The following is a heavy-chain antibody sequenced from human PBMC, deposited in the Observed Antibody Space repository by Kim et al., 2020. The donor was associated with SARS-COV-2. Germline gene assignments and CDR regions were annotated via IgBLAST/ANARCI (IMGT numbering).Heavy chain of an antibody. CDR1: GYTFTSYA. J-gene: IGHJ4*02. V-gene: IGHV7-4-1*02. D-gene: IGHD6-19*01. CDR3: ARGADSSGWSPLLTY. Sequence: ASVKVSCKASGYTFTSYAMNWVRQAPGQGLEWMGWINTNTGNPTYAQGFTGRFVFSLDTSVSTAYLQISSLKAEDTAVYYCARGADSSGWSPLLTYWGQGTLVTVSS. CDR2: INTNTGNP.